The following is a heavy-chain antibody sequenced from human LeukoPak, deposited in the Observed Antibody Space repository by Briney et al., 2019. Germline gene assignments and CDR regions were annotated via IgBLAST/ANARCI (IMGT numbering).Heavy chain of an antibody. V-gene: IGHV3-48*01. D-gene: IGHD7-27*01. J-gene: IGHJ3*02. CDR3: ARLFPGDVDAFDI. CDR1: GFTFSTYG. CDR2: ISSTSSTI. Sequence: GGSLRLSCVASGFTFSTYGMNWVRQAPGKGLEWVSFISSTSSTIYYADSVKGRFTISRDNAKNSLYLQMNSLRAEDTAVYYCARLFPGDVDAFDIWGQGTMVTVSS.